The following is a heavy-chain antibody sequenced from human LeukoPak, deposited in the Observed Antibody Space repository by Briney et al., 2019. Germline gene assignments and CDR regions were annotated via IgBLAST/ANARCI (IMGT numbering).Heavy chain of an antibody. CDR3: ARGPYGDYVFDY. D-gene: IGHD4-17*01. Sequence: GGSLRLSCAASGFTFSSYSMNWVRQAPGKALEWVSSISSSSSYIYYADSVKGRFTISRDNAKNSLYLQMNSLRAEDTAVYYCARGPYGDYVFDYWGQGTLVTVSS. V-gene: IGHV3-21*01. CDR2: ISSSSSYI. J-gene: IGHJ4*02. CDR1: GFTFSSYS.